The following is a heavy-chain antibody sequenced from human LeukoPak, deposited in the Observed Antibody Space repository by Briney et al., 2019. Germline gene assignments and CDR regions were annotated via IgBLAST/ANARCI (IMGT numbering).Heavy chain of an antibody. CDR2: INPDSGGT. Sequence: ASVKVSCKASGYTFTGYYMHWVRQVPGQGLEWMGWINPDSGGTNYAPKFQGRVTMTRDTSISTAYMELNRLTSDDTAVYYCLRGFGRCRDYWGQGTLVTVSS. J-gene: IGHJ4*02. V-gene: IGHV1-2*02. D-gene: IGHD2-15*01. CDR3: LRGFGRCRDY. CDR1: GYTFTGYY.